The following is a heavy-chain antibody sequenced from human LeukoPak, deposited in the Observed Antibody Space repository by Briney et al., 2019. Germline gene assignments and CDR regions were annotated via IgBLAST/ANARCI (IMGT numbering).Heavy chain of an antibody. Sequence: GGSLRLSCAASGFTFSSYGMHWVRQAPGKGLEWVAVIWYDGSNKYYADSVKGRFTISRDNSKNTLYLQMNSLRAEDTALYSCAKDYGGYSDAFDIWGQGTVVTVSS. CDR1: GFTFSSYG. CDR3: AKDYGGYSDAFDI. CDR2: IWYDGSNK. V-gene: IGHV3-33*06. J-gene: IGHJ3*02. D-gene: IGHD4-23*01.